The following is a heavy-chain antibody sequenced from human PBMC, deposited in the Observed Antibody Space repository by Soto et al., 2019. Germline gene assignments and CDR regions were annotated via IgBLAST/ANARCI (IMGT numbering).Heavy chain of an antibody. Sequence: QVQLVESGGGVVQPGRSLRLSCAASGFTFSNYGMRWVRQAPGKGLEWVALISYDGSNKYYPDSVKGRFTISRDNSKDTLFPQMNSLRAEDTAVYYCAKSDGGPLDYWGQGTLVTVSS. J-gene: IGHJ4*02. D-gene: IGHD3-16*01. CDR2: ISYDGSNK. CDR1: GFTFSNYG. V-gene: IGHV3-30*18. CDR3: AKSDGGPLDY.